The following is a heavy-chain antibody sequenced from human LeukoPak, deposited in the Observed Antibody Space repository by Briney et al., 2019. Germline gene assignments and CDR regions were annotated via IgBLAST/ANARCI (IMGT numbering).Heavy chain of an antibody. Sequence: ASVKVSCKASGYTFTSYAIHWVRQAPGQRLEWMGWINAGNGNTKYSQKFQGRVTITRDTSASTAYMELSSLKSEDTAVYYCARALGYCSGGSCTRGYNWFDPWGQGTLVTVPS. V-gene: IGHV1-3*01. CDR1: GYTFTSYA. J-gene: IGHJ5*02. D-gene: IGHD2-15*01. CDR2: INAGNGNT. CDR3: ARALGYCSGGSCTRGYNWFDP.